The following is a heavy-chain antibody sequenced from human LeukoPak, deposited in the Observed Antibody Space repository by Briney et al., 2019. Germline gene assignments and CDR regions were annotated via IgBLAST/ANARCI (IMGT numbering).Heavy chain of an antibody. CDR2: ITNDGSST. J-gene: IGHJ4*02. D-gene: IGHD4-11*01. Sequence: GGSLRLSCAASGLTFSSHWMHWVRQAPGKGLVWVSRITNDGSSTTYADSVKGRFTISRDNAKNSLYLQMNSLRAEDTAVYYCAGGGSYSNYGLVDYWGQGTLVTVSS. CDR1: GLTFSSHW. CDR3: AGGGSYSNYGLVDY. V-gene: IGHV3-74*01.